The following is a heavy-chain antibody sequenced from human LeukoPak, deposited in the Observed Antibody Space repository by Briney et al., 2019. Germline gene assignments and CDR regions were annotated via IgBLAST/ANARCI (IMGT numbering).Heavy chain of an antibody. J-gene: IGHJ4*02. CDR1: GYTFTNYG. CDR3: ARDRAMRGVVIPFDY. D-gene: IGHD3-22*01. Sequence: ASVKVSCKASGYTFTNYGISWVRQAPGQGLEWMGWISAYNGNTNYAQKLQGRVTMTTGTSTSTAYMELRSLRSDDAAVYYCARDRAMRGVVIPFDYWGQGTLVTVSS. CDR2: ISAYNGNT. V-gene: IGHV1-18*01.